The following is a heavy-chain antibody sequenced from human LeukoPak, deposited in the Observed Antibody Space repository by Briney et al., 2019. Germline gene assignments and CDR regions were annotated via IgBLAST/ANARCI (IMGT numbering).Heavy chain of an antibody. D-gene: IGHD1-26*01. V-gene: IGHV4-59*08. CDR2: IYYSGST. Sequence: KTSETLSLTCTVSGGSISSYYWSWIRQPPGKGLEWTGYIYYSGSTNYNPSLKSRVTISVDTSKNQFSLKLSSVTAADTAVYYCARHRRVVGATTGWFDPWGQGTLVTVSS. CDR3: ARHRRVVGATTGWFDP. J-gene: IGHJ5*02. CDR1: GGSISSYY.